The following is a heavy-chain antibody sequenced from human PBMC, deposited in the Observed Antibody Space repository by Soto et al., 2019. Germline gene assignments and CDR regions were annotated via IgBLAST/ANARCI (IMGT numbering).Heavy chain of an antibody. CDR1: GYTFTSYG. J-gene: IGHJ4*02. D-gene: IGHD6-13*01. V-gene: IGHV1-18*01. CDR2: ISAYNGNT. CDR3: ARGGKVQQLVPYYFDY. Sequence: ASVKVSCKASGYTFTSYGISWVRQAPGQGLEWMGWISAYNGNTNYAQKLQGRVTMTTDTSTSTAYMELRSLRSDDTAVYYGARGGKVQQLVPYYFDYWGQGTLVTVSS.